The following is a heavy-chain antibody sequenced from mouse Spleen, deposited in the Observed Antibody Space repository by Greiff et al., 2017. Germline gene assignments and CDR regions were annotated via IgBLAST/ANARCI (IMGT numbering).Heavy chain of an antibody. CDR3: TRNYRYDGAMDY. D-gene: IGHD2-14*01. J-gene: IGHJ4*01. CDR1: GYTFTSYY. CDR2: INPSNGGT. V-gene: IGHV1S81*02. Sequence: VQLQQSGAELVKPGASVKLSCKASGYTFTSYYMYWVKQRPGQGLEWIGEINPSNGGTNFNEKFKSKATLTVDKSSSTAYMQLSSLTSEDSAVYYCTRNYRYDGAMDYWGQGTSVTVSS.